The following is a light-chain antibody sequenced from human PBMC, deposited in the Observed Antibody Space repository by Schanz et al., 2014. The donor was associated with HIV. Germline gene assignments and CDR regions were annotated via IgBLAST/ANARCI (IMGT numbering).Light chain of an antibody. Sequence: QSALTQPASVSGSPGQSITISCTGTSSDIGGYKYVSWYQHHPGKAPKLLIFDVDNRPSGVSHRFSAYKSGNTASLTISGLQAEDEADYYCCSYAGTSTFVVFGGGTKLTVL. CDR2: DVD. CDR3: CSYAGTSTFVV. CDR1: SSDIGGYKY. J-gene: IGLJ2*01. V-gene: IGLV2-14*03.